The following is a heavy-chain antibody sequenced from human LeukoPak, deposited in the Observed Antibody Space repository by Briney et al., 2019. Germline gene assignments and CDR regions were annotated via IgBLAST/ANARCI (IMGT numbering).Heavy chain of an antibody. J-gene: IGHJ4*02. CDR2: ISGSGGSA. CDR1: GFTSSTYA. D-gene: IGHD6-13*01. V-gene: IGHV3-23*01. Sequence: GGSLRLSCAASGFTSSTYAMSWVRQAPGKGLEWVSVISGSGGSAYYADSVRGRFTVSRDNSKNTLYLQMNGLGAEDTALYYCAKSIVEGGTNYWGQGTLVTVSS. CDR3: AKSIVEGGTNY.